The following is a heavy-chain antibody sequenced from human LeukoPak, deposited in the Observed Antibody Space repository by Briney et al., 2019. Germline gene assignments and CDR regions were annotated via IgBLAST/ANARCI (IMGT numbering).Heavy chain of an antibody. CDR3: ARGNDISYYYGMDV. V-gene: IGHV4-4*09. D-gene: IGHD3-9*01. CDR1: GGSISSYY. CDR2: IYTSGST. J-gene: IGHJ6*02. Sequence: SETLSLTCTVSGGSISSYYWSWIRQPPGKGLEWIGYIYTSGSTNYNPSLKSRVTISVDTSKNQFSLKLSSVTAADTAVYYCARGNDISYYYGMDVWGQGTTVTVSS.